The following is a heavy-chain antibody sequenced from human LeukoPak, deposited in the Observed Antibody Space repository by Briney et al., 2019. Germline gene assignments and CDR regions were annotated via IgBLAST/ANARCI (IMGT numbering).Heavy chain of an antibody. CDR1: GFTFDTYA. CDR3: ALFTWHLSLDY. CDR2: ISGSGGAT. J-gene: IGHJ4*02. V-gene: IGHV3-23*01. D-gene: IGHD2-2*03. Sequence: PGGSLRLSCVASGFTFDTYALSWVRQAPGKGLEWVSTISGSGGATYYADSVKGRFTISRDNSKNTIHLVLNSLRDEDTAVYYCALFTWHLSLDYWGQGTLVTVSS.